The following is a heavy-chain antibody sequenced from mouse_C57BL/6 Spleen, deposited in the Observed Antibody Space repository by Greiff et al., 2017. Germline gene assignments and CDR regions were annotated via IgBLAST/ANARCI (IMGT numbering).Heavy chain of an antibody. J-gene: IGHJ4*01. CDR2: ISYSGST. V-gene: IGHV3-1*01. D-gene: IGHD3-2*02. CDR3: ARGDTAQATPMDY. CDR1: GYSITSGYD. Sequence: EVKLQESGPGMVKPSQSLSLTCTVTGYSITSGYDWHWIRHLPGNKLEWMGYISYSGSTNYNPSLKSRISITHDTSKNHFFLKLNSVTTEDTATYYCARGDTAQATPMDYWGQGTSVTVSS.